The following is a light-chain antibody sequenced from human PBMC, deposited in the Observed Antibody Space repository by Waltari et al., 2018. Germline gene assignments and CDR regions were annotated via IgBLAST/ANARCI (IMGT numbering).Light chain of an antibody. CDR1: QSVGSSS. CDR2: RAS. V-gene: IGKV3-20*01. CDR3: QQHGTLPAT. Sequence: IVLTQSPGTASLSPGERVTLACRASQSVGSSSLAWYQQKPGQAPRLVIYRASRRATGIPDRFSGSASGTDFSLTISRREPEDFAVYYCQQHGTLPATFGQGTKVEIK. J-gene: IGKJ1*01.